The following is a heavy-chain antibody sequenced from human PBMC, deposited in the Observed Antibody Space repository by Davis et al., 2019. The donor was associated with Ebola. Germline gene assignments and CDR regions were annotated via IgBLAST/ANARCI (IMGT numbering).Heavy chain of an antibody. D-gene: IGHD4/OR15-4a*01. Sequence: AASVKVSCKASGGTFSSYAISWVRQAPGQGLEWMGGIIPIFGTANYAQKFQGRVTITADESTSTAYMELSSLRSEDTAVYYCATLGLTGYRYYYGMDVWGQGTTVTASS. CDR1: GGTFSSYA. CDR2: IIPIFGTA. CDR3: ATLGLTGYRYYYGMDV. V-gene: IGHV1-69*13. J-gene: IGHJ6*02.